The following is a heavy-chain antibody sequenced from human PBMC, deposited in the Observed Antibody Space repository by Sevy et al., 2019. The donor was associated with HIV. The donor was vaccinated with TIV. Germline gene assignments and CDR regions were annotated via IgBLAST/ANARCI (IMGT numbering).Heavy chain of an antibody. CDR1: GSTFSDDY. V-gene: IGHV1-2*02. J-gene: IGHJ5*02. Sequence: ASVKVSCKTSGSTFSDDYIHWVRQAPGERLEWMGWINSAGTNYAETFQGRVTMTRDASITTAYMELNSLRSDDTVTYYCATSANLDTSWFDPWGQGVVVTVSS. CDR3: ATSANLDTSWFDP. CDR2: INSAGT. D-gene: IGHD1-1*01.